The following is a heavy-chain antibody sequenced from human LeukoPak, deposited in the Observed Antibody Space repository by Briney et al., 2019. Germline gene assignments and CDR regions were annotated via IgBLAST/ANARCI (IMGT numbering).Heavy chain of an antibody. CDR1: GFPFSSYS. CDR2: ISSSSSYI. D-gene: IGHD3-22*01. CDR3: ARDPSSSGYYFPFDY. Sequence: GGSLRLSCAASGFPFSSYSMNWVRQAPGKGLEWVSSISSSSSYIYYADSVKGRFTISRDNAKNSLYLQMNSLRAEDTAVYYCARDPSSSGYYFPFDYWGQGTLVTVSS. J-gene: IGHJ4*02. V-gene: IGHV3-21*01.